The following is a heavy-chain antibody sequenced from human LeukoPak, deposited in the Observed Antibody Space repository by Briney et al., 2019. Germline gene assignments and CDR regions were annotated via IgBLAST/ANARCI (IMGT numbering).Heavy chain of an antibody. V-gene: IGHV1-2*02. Sequence: ALVKVSCYASGYSFTGYYMHWVRQAPGQGLEWMGWINPNSGGTKYEQKFKGRVTMTRDTSISTAYMELSRLRSDDTAVYYCARVDTAMVAGGGDYWGQGTLVTVSS. CDR2: INPNSGGT. J-gene: IGHJ4*02. CDR1: GYSFTGYY. D-gene: IGHD5-18*01. CDR3: ARVDTAMVAGGGDY.